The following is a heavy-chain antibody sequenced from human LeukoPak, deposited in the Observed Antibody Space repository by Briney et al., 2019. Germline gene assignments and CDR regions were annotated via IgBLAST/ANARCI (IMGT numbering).Heavy chain of an antibody. CDR2: INPNSGGT. D-gene: IGHD3-10*01. J-gene: IGHJ4*02. Sequence: ASVKVSCKASGYRFTGYYIHWARQAPGQGLEWMGWINPNSGGTNYAQRFQGRVTMTRDTSVSTAYMEVSRLRSDDTAVYFCARDRRGYYDSGSYYPLIWGQGTLVTVSS. CDR3: ARDRRGYYDSGSYYPLI. CDR1: GYRFTGYY. V-gene: IGHV1-2*02.